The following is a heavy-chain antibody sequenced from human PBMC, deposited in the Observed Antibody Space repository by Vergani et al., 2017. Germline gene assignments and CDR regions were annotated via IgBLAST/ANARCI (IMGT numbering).Heavy chain of an antibody. Sequence: VQLQESGGGFFQPGGSLRLSCSASGFSFNSYCMHWVREVPGKGLLWVSRIKGNGSITAYADSVKGRFTISRDNAQNTLYLQMNSLRVEDTGVYFCARARCSETCYMSNWLDSWGQGTLVTVSS. CDR1: GFSFNSYC. J-gene: IGHJ5*01. CDR3: ARARCSETCYMSNWLDS. V-gene: IGHV3-74*03. CDR2: IKGNGSIT. D-gene: IGHD2-15*01.